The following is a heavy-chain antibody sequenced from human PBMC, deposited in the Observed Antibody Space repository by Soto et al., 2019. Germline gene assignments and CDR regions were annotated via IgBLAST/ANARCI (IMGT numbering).Heavy chain of an antibody. Sequence: ASVKVSCKASGYTFTDNGVSWMRQAPGQGLEWTGWINPNNGNTKYAQNFQGRVTMTTDTSTSTAYVELRSLRSDDTAMYYCARSSISGIFYYYYWGQGTLVTVSS. CDR2: INPNNGNT. V-gene: IGHV1-18*01. D-gene: IGHD3-10*01. J-gene: IGHJ4*02. CDR3: ARSSISGIFYYYY. CDR1: GYTFTDNG.